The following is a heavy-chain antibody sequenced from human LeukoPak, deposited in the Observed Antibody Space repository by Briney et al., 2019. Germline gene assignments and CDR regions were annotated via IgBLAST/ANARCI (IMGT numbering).Heavy chain of an antibody. J-gene: IGHJ4*02. Sequence: SETLSLTCTVSGGSISSSSAYWGWIRQPPGKGLEWIGSIYYSKNTYYNPSLKSRVTISADTSKNQFSLTLGSVSATDTAVYYCVSPLGFSYGYFDYWGQGTLVTVSS. CDR2: IYYSKNT. CDR3: VSPLGFSYGYFDY. D-gene: IGHD5-18*01. CDR1: GGSISSSSAY. V-gene: IGHV4-39*01.